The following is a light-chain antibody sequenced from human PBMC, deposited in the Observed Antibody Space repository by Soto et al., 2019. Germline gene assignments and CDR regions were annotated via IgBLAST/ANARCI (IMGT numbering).Light chain of an antibody. J-gene: IGKJ1*01. CDR1: QSLVHSDGNTY. CDR3: MQGIHWKWT. CDR2: KVS. V-gene: IGKV2-30*02. Sequence: DVVMTQSPLSLPVTLGQPASISCRSSQSLVHSDGNTYLNWFQQRPGQSPRRLIYKVSNRDSGVPDRFSGSGSGTDFTLKISRVEAEDVGVYYCMQGIHWKWTFGQGTKV.